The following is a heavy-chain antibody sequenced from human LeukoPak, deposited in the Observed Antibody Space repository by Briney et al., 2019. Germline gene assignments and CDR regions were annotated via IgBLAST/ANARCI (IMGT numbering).Heavy chain of an antibody. CDR2: IRSKAYGGTT. CDR1: GFTFGDYA. CDR3: TRGFPGVVVVITYPDDAFDI. V-gene: IGHV3-49*03. D-gene: IGHD3-22*01. Sequence: GGSLRLSCTASGFTFGDYAMSWFRQAPGKGLEWVGFIRSKAYGGTTEYAASVKGRFTISRDDSKSIAYLQMNSLKTEDTAVYYCTRGFPGVVVVITYPDDAFDIWGQGTMDTVSS. J-gene: IGHJ3*02.